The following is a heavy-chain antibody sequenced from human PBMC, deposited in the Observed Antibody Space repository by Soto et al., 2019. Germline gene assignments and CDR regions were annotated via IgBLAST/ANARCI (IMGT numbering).Heavy chain of an antibody. CDR2: IFPVDSDT. V-gene: IGHV5-51*01. Sequence: GESLKISCKGSGDSFSSHWIGWVRQKPGKGLEWMGIIFPVDSDTRYSPSFQGQVTISADKSSSTAYLQWSSLKASDTAMYYCAIPGYGEPRVYNGMDVWGQGTTVTVSS. J-gene: IGHJ6*02. CDR3: AIPGYGEPRVYNGMDV. CDR1: GDSFSSHW. D-gene: IGHD4-17*01.